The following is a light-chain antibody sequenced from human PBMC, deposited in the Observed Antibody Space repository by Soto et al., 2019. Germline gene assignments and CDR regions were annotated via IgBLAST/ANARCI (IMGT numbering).Light chain of an antibody. J-gene: IGKJ1*01. V-gene: IGKV1-12*01. CDR2: AAS. CDR1: QGISSW. Sequence: DIQMTQSPSSVSASVGDRVTITCRASQGISSWLAWYQHKPGKAPKLLIYAASSLQSGVQSRFSDSGSGTDFTLTISSLQSADYATYYSQITNVFPRTFGQGTKVEIK. CDR3: QITNVFPRT.